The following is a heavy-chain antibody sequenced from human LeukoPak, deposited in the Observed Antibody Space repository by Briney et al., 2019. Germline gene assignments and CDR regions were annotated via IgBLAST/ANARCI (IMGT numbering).Heavy chain of an antibody. V-gene: IGHV1-69*06. CDR2: IIPIFGTA. D-gene: IGHD3-10*01. J-gene: IGHJ4*02. Sequence: SVKVSCKASGGTFSSYAISWVRQAPGQGLEWMGGIIPIFGTASYAQKFQGRVTITADKSTSTAYMELSSLRSEDTAVYYCARDYGSGSYYKIWGQGTLVTVSS. CDR1: GGTFSSYA. CDR3: ARDYGSGSYYKI.